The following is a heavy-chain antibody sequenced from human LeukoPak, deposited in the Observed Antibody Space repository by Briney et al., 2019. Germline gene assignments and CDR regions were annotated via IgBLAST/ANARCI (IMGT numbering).Heavy chain of an antibody. Sequence: SETLSLICTVSGGSISSSYCSWIRQPAGKGLEWIGRIYTTGSTDSTDFNPSLKSRVTMSVDTSKNQFSLKLGSVTAADTAVYYCAGFGAGSYYWGQGTLVTVSS. CDR2: IYTTGSTDST. CDR1: GGSISSSY. CDR3: AGFGAGSYY. J-gene: IGHJ4*02. D-gene: IGHD3-10*01. V-gene: IGHV4-4*07.